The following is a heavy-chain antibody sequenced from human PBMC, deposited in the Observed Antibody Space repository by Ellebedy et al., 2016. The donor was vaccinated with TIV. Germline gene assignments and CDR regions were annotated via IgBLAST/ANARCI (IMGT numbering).Heavy chain of an antibody. V-gene: IGHV3-30*18. CDR2: ISTNGREK. J-gene: IGHJ6*02. Sequence: GESLKISCVASGFTLSTYGMHWVRQTPNKGLEWVAFISTNGREKHYIDSVKGRFTISRDISKNTLYLQMNSLRVDDTAVYYCAEEGGSSRGASGMDVWGQGTAVVVSS. D-gene: IGHD6-6*01. CDR1: GFTLSTYG. CDR3: AEEGGSSRGASGMDV.